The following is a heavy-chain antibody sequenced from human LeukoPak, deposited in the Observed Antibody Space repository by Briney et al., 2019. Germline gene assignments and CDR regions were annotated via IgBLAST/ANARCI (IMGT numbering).Heavy chain of an antibody. CDR3: AKGQQQLVFCWFDP. CDR1: GFTFSTYG. CDR2: ISGSGAST. Sequence: PGGSLRLSCAASGFTFSTYGMSWVRQAPGKGLEWVSAISGSGASTYYADSVKGRFTISRDNSKNTLYLQMNSLRAEDTVIYYCAKGQQQLVFCWFDPWGQGTLVTVSS. J-gene: IGHJ5*02. V-gene: IGHV3-23*01. D-gene: IGHD6-13*01.